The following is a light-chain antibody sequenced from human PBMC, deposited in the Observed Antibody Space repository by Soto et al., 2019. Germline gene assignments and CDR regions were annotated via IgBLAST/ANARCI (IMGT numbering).Light chain of an antibody. CDR1: QGISSY. V-gene: IGKV1-9*01. CDR2: AAS. J-gene: IGKJ4*01. Sequence: IQLTQSPSSLSASVGDRVTITCRATQGISSYLAWYQQKPGKAPKLLIYAASTLQTGVPSRFSGSGSGTDFTLTISSLQPEDFATYDCLQLNSYPLTFGGGTKVDIK. CDR3: LQLNSYPLT.